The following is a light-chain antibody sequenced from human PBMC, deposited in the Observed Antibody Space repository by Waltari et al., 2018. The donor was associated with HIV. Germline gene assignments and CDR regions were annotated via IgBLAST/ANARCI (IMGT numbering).Light chain of an antibody. CDR2: DAS. CDR1: PGLRNK. J-gene: IGKJ5*01. CDR3: QQFDTYPIT. Sequence: IQLTQSPSFLSASVGDTVTLTCRARPGLRNKLAWYQQKPRQAPKPLIYDASTLQSGVPSRFSGSGSGTDFTLTISNLQPEDFATYYCQQFDTYPITFGQGTRLDIK. V-gene: IGKV1-9*01.